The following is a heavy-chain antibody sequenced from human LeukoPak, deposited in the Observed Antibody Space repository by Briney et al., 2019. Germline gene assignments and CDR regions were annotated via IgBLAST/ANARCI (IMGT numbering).Heavy chain of an antibody. Sequence: PWTSVKVSCKASGYTFTSYGISWVRQAPGQGLEWMGWISAYNGNTNYAQKLQGRVTMTTDTSTSTAYMELRSLRSDDTAVYYCARNANPYGDQHSPFDYWGQGTLVTVSS. CDR1: GYTFTSYG. J-gene: IGHJ4*02. D-gene: IGHD4-17*01. CDR3: ARNANPYGDQHSPFDY. V-gene: IGHV1-18*01. CDR2: ISAYNGNT.